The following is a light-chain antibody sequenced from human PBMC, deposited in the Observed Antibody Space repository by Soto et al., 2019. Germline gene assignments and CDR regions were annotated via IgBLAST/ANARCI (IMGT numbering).Light chain of an antibody. CDR3: AAWDDRLSVWV. Sequence: QLVLTQPPSVSGTPGQRVTIACSGSSSNIGNNYGYWYQQIPGTAPKVLIYRNDQRPSGVPDRFSGSKSGTSASLAISGLRSEDEADYYCAAWDDRLSVWVFGGGTKLTVL. J-gene: IGLJ3*02. V-gene: IGLV1-47*01. CDR1: SSNIGNNY. CDR2: RND.